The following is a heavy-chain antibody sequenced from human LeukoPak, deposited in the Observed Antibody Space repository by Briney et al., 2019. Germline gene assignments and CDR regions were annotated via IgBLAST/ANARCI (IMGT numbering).Heavy chain of an antibody. V-gene: IGHV3-48*01. D-gene: IGHD1-14*01. Sequence: GGSLRLSCAASGFTFIDYSMKWARQAAGKGLKFISYFRFCSDNTKYADSLNALFTISRNKPMNSLYLQMNSLRVDDTAVYYCARDHHYSFDNWGHGTLVTVSS. CDR2: FRFCSDNT. J-gene: IGHJ4*01. CDR3: ARDHHYSFDN. CDR1: GFTFIDYS.